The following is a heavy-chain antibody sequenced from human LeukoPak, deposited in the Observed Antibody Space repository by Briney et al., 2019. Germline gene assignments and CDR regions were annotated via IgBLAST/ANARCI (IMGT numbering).Heavy chain of an antibody. J-gene: IGHJ6*03. D-gene: IGHD6-13*01. V-gene: IGHV4-34*01. Sequence: SETLSLTCAVYGGSFSGYYWSWIRQPPGKGLEWIGEINHSVSTNYNPSLKSRVTISVDTTKNQFSLKLSSVTAADTAVYYCARDTHYSSSFGNDYYYMDVWGKGTTVTVSS. CDR1: GGSFSGYY. CDR2: INHSVST. CDR3: ARDTHYSSSFGNDYYYMDV.